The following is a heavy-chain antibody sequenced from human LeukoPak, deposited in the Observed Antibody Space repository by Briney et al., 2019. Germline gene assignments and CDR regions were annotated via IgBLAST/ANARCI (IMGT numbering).Heavy chain of an antibody. CDR2: ISAYNGKT. Sequence: ASVKVSCKASGDTFTSYSIIWVRQAPGQGLEWMGWISAYNGKTNYPQKVQGRVTISTDTSTSTAYMELRSLRSDDTAVYYCAGSNGWYAFEVWGRGTMVTVYS. CDR3: AGSNGWYAFEV. J-gene: IGHJ3*01. D-gene: IGHD6-19*01. V-gene: IGHV1-18*01. CDR1: GDTFTSYS.